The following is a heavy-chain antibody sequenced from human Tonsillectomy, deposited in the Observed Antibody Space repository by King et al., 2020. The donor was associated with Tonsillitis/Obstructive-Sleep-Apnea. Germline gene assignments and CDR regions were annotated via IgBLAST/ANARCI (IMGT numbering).Heavy chain of an antibody. D-gene: IGHD2-2*01. CDR3: AREAPLHCSSTSCHDY. CDR1: GFTFYDYC. CDR2: INWNGGST. Sequence: QLVQSGGGVVRPGGSLRLSWAASGFTFYDYCMSWVRQAPWKGLEWVSGINWNGGSTGYADSLKGRLTISRDNAKNSLYLQMNSLRAEDTALYYCAREAPLHCSSTSCHDYWGQGTLVTVSS. J-gene: IGHJ4*02. V-gene: IGHV3-20*04.